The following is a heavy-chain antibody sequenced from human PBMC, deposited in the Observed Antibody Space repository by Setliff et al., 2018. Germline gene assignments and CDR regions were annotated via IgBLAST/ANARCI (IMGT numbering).Heavy chain of an antibody. CDR3: ARLGTKDSSGWYYYYYGMDV. CDR2: IGSSSSTI. Sequence: GGSLRLSCAASGFTFSSYSMNWVRQAPGKGLEWVSYIGSSSSTIYYADSVKGRFTISRDNAKNSLYLQMNSLRAEDTAVYYCARLGTKDSSGWYYYYYGMDVWGQGTTVTVSS. D-gene: IGHD6-19*01. CDR1: GFTFSSYS. V-gene: IGHV3-48*04. J-gene: IGHJ6*02.